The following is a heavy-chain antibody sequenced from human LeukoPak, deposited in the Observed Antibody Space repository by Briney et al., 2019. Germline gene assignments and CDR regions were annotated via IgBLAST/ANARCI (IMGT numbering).Heavy chain of an antibody. D-gene: IGHD3-10*02. J-gene: IGHJ6*04. CDR3: AELGITMIGGV. V-gene: IGHV3-48*03. CDR1: VFTFSSYE. CDR2: HSSSGRTI. Sequence: GGSLRLFCGASVFTFSSYEMNGVREARGKGLEEGSYHSSSGRTIDYADAVKGRFAISRDNAHSPLYLQMNSLRAEDTAVYYCAELGITMIGGVWGKGPTVPISS.